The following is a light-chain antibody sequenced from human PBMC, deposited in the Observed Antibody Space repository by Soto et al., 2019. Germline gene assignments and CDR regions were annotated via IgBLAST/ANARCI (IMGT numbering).Light chain of an antibody. CDR1: SSNIGAGYD. V-gene: IGLV1-40*01. CDR3: QSYDSSLSGFYV. CDR2: DNS. J-gene: IGLJ1*01. Sequence: QSVLTQPPSVSGAPGQRVTISCTGSSSNIGAGYDVHWYQQLPGTAPKLLIYDNSNRPSGVPDQFSGSKSGTSASLAITGLQAEDESDYYCQSYDSSLSGFYVFGTGTKLTVL.